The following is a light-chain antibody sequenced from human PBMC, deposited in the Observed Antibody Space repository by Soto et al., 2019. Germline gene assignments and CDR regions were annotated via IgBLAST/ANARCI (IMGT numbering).Light chain of an antibody. J-gene: IGKJ5*01. CDR2: DAS. CDR3: QQRSNWPIT. V-gene: IGKV3-11*01. CDR1: QSVNTY. Sequence: EIVLTQSPATLSLSPGERATLSCRASQSVNTYLIWYQQKPGQAPRLLIYDASNRATGIPARFSGSGSGTDFTLTISNLEPEDFAVYYCQQRSNWPITFGQ.